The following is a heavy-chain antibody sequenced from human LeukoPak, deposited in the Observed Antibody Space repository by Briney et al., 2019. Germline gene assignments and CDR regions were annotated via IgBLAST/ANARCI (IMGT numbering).Heavy chain of an antibody. J-gene: IGHJ4*02. CDR2: IYAGDSDT. Sequence: PGESLKISCKASGYYFTSYWIAWVRQMPGKGLEWMGIIYAGDSDTRYSPSFQGQATMSVDKSLSTAFLQWRSLKASDSAMYYCARRGSGSNGDYDYWGQGTLVTVSS. CDR1: GYYFTSYW. D-gene: IGHD3-10*01. V-gene: IGHV5-51*01. CDR3: ARRGSGSNGDYDY.